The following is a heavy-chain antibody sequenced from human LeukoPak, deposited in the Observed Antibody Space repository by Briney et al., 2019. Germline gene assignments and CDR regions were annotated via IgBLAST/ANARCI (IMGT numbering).Heavy chain of an antibody. J-gene: IGHJ4*02. CDR1: GYTFTSYD. V-gene: IGHV1-8*01. Sequence: ASVKVSCKASGYTFTSYDINWVRQATGQGLEWMGWMNPNSGNTGYAQKFQGRVTMTRSTSISTAYMELSSLRSEDTAVYYCARGYRYYDSSGYYSVDYWGQGTLVTVSS. CDR2: MNPNSGNT. D-gene: IGHD3-22*01. CDR3: ARGYRYYDSSGYYSVDY.